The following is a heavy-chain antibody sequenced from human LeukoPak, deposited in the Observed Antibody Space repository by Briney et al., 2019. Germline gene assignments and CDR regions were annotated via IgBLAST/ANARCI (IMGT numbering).Heavy chain of an antibody. V-gene: IGHV1-2*02. D-gene: IGHD3-10*01. CDR1: GYTFTSYA. Sequence: ASVKVSCKASGYTFTSYAMNWVRQAPGQGLEWMGWINPNSGGTNYAQMFQGRVTMTRDTSLSTAYMELSRLRFDDTAFYYCARGPPGDSGSGRLSYMDVWGKGTTVSVSS. CDR2: INPNSGGT. J-gene: IGHJ6*03. CDR3: ARGPPGDSGSGRLSYMDV.